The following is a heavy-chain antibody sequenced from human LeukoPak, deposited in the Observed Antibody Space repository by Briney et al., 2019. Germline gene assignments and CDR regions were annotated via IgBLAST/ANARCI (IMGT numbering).Heavy chain of an antibody. V-gene: IGHV3-30-3*01. D-gene: IGHD5-18*01. J-gene: IGHJ4*02. CDR2: ISYDGSNK. CDR3: ARDHDTAMAADY. Sequence: GGSLRLSCAASGFTFSSYAMHWVRQAPGKGLEWVAVISYDGSNKYYADSVKGRFTISRDNSKNTLYLQMNSLRAEDTAVYYCARDHDTAMAADYWGQGTLVTVSS. CDR1: GFTFSSYA.